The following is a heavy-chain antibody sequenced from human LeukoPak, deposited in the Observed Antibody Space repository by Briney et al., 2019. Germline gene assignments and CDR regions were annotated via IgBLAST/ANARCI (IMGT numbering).Heavy chain of an antibody. CDR2: ITSGGERT. J-gene: IGHJ4*02. CDR1: GFTFSNYA. V-gene: IGHV3-23*01. CDR3: ADDFDN. Sequence: GGPLRLSCAASGFTFSNYAMNWVRQAPGKGLEWVSGITSGGERTYYRDSVKGRFAISRDNFRDTVFLQMNSLTDEDTAVYYCADDFDNWGQGTLITVSS.